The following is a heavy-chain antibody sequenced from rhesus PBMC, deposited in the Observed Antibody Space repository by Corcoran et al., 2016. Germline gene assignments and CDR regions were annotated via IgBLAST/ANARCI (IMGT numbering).Heavy chain of an antibody. CDR2: ISGGRGSS. J-gene: IGHJ5-1*01. CDR1: VGSFRLCW. V-gene: IGHV4-147*01. D-gene: IGHD3-34*01. Sequence: QLQQQESGPGLARPSETLSLTCAVSVGSFRLCWWSWVRQPPGKGLEWIGRISGGRGSSRYSPSLRSRATITTNTYRNHISLRLICATAADTALYYGANGGPDKDRFDVWGPGVLVTVSS. CDR3: ANGGPDKDRFDV.